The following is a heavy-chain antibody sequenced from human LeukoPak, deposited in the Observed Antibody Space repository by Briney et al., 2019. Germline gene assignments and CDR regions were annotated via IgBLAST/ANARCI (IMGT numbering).Heavy chain of an antibody. D-gene: IGHD3-22*01. CDR3: AGHSVLRSGYSFDY. V-gene: IGHV3-53*01. J-gene: IGHJ4*02. CDR1: GFTVSSNY. CDR2: IYSGGST. Sequence: PGGSLRLSCAASGFTVSSNYLSWVRQAPGKGLERVSVIYSGGSTYYADSVKGRFTFSRDYSKNTLYLQMNSLRADDTAVYYCAGHSVLRSGYSFDYWGQGTLVTVSS.